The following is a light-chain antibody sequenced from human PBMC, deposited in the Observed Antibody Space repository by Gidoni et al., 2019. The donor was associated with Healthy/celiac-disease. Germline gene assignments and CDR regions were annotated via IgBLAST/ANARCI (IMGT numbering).Light chain of an antibody. Sequence: EIVLTQSPATRSLSPGERATLSCRASQSVSSYLAWYQQKPGQAPRLHIYDASNRATGIPARFSGSGSGTDFTLTISSLEPEDFAVYYCQQRSNWPLTFGGGTKVEIK. V-gene: IGKV3-11*01. CDR3: QQRSNWPLT. CDR1: QSVSSY. J-gene: IGKJ4*01. CDR2: DAS.